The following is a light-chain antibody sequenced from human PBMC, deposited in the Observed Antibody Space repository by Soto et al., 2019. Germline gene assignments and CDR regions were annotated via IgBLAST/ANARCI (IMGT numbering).Light chain of an antibody. CDR3: QQYNTWPPGT. V-gene: IGKV3D-15*01. J-gene: IGKJ2*02. Sequence: EIVMTQSPATLSVSLGERATLSCRASQSVSSNLAWYQQKPGQAPRLLIYGASTRATGIPARFSGSGSGTEFTLNISSLQSEDFAVYYCQQYNTWPPGTFGQGTKLEI. CDR1: QSVSSN. CDR2: GAS.